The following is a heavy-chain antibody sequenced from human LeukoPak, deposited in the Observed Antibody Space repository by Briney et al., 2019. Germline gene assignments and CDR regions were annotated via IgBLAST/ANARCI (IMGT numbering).Heavy chain of an antibody. V-gene: IGHV3-21*01. J-gene: IGHJ4*02. CDR3: ARDGNWNYEEY. CDR2: ISSSSSYI. Sequence: GGSLRLSCAASGFTFSSHAMSWVRQAPGKGLEWVSSISSSSSYIYYADSVKGRFTISRDNAKNSLYLQMNSLRAEDTAVYYCARDGNWNYEEYWGQGTLVTVSS. D-gene: IGHD1-7*01. CDR1: GFTFSSHA.